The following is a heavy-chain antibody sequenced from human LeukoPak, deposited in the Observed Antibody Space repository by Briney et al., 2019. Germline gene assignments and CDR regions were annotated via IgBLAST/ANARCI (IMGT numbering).Heavy chain of an antibody. J-gene: IGHJ3*02. V-gene: IGHV3-30-3*01. CDR2: ISYDGSNK. Sequence: GGSLRLSCAASGFTFNSFALHWVRQAPGKGLEWVAVISYDGSNKYYADSVKGRFTLSRDNSKNTLYLQMNSLRAEDTAVYYCARGRSSGNYYRSTDAFDIWGQGTMVTVSS. CDR1: GFTFNSFA. CDR3: ARGRSSGNYYRSTDAFDI. D-gene: IGHD1-26*01.